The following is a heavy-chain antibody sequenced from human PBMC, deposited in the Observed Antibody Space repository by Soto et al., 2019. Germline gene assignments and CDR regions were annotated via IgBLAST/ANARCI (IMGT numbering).Heavy chain of an antibody. J-gene: IGHJ4*02. Sequence: SLRLSCTASGFTFGDYAMSWVRQAPGKGLEWVGFIRSKAYGGTTEYAASVKGRFTISRDDSKSIAYLQMNSLKTEDTAVYYCTSLHDYGGYFDYWGQGTLVTVSS. V-gene: IGHV3-49*04. CDR3: TSLHDYGGYFDY. D-gene: IGHD4-17*01. CDR1: GFTFGDYA. CDR2: IRSKAYGGTT.